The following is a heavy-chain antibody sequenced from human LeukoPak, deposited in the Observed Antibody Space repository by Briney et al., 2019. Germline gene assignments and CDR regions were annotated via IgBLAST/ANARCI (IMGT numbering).Heavy chain of an antibody. CDR1: GFTFSSYS. CDR3: ARDILTGSQSRFQH. D-gene: IGHD3-9*01. V-gene: IGHV3-21*01. J-gene: IGHJ1*01. Sequence: GGSLRLSCAASGFTFSSYSMNWVRQAPGKGLEWVSSISSSSSYIYYADSVKGRFTISGDNAKNSLYLQMNSLRAEDTAVYYCARDILTGSQSRFQHWGQGTLVTVSS. CDR2: ISSSSSYI.